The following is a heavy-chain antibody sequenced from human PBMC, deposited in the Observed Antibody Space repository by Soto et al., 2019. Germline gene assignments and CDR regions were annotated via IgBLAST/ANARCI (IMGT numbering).Heavy chain of an antibody. Sequence: QPVGSLRLSCAASGFTFSSYGMHWVRQAPGKGLEWVAVISYDGSNKYYADSVKGRFTISRDNSKNTLYLQMNSLRAEDTAVYYCAKSDYPESYYGMDVWGQGTTVTVSS. V-gene: IGHV3-30*18. CDR1: GFTFSSYG. J-gene: IGHJ6*02. CDR3: AKSDYPESYYGMDV. CDR2: ISYDGSNK. D-gene: IGHD4-17*01.